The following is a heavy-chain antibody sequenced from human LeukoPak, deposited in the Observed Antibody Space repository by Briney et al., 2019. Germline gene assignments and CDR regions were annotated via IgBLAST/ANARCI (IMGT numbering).Heavy chain of an antibody. Sequence: GGSLRLSCAASGFTFSSYSMNWVRQAPGKGLEWGSYISGSSGTIYYADSVKGRFTISRDNGKNTLYLQMNSLRAEDTAVYYCARGSTYYDSSGQVPFDYWGQGTLVTVSS. J-gene: IGHJ4*02. D-gene: IGHD3-22*01. CDR2: ISGSSGTI. CDR3: ARGSTYYDSSGQVPFDY. CDR1: GFTFSSYS. V-gene: IGHV3-48*01.